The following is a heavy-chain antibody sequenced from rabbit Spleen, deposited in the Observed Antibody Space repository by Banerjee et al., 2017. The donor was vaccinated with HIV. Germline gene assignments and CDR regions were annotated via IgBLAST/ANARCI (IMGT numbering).Heavy chain of an antibody. J-gene: IGHJ4*01. CDR2: IDPVFGAT. CDR3: GREDSSGWGLLDL. Sequence: QEQLVESGGGLVRPEGSLKLSCTASGFDLNTYGVSWVRQAPGKGLEWIAYIDPVFGATYYAPWANGRFTISSQNAQNTLYLQLNSLTVADTATYFCGREDSSGWGLLDLWGPGTLVTVS. CDR1: GFDLNTYG. D-gene: IGHD4-1*01. V-gene: IGHV1S47*01.